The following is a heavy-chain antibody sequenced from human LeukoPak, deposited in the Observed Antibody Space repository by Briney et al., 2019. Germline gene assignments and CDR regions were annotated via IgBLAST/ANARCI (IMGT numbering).Heavy chain of an antibody. CDR3: ARWREFYYGSGTYSYYFDY. CDR1: GGSIKSHY. V-gene: IGHV4-59*11. Sequence: SETLSLTCTVSGGSIKSHYWNWIRQPPGKGLDWIGYISHSGSTNYSPSLKSRVTVSVDTSKNQFSLKLSSVTAADTAVYYCARWREFYYGSGTYSYYFDYWGQGALVTVSS. J-gene: IGHJ4*02. CDR2: ISHSGST. D-gene: IGHD3-10*01.